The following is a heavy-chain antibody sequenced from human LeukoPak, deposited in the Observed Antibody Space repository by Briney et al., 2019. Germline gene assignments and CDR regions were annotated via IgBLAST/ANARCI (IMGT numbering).Heavy chain of an antibody. Sequence: ASVKVSCKASGYTFTGYYMHWVRQAPGQGLEWMGWINPNSGGTNYAQKFQGRVTMTRDTSISTAYMELSSLRSEDTAVYYCARGTYSSGWYIGYFDYWGQGTLVTVSS. CDR1: GYTFTGYY. D-gene: IGHD6-19*01. CDR2: INPNSGGT. V-gene: IGHV1-2*02. J-gene: IGHJ4*02. CDR3: ARGTYSSGWYIGYFDY.